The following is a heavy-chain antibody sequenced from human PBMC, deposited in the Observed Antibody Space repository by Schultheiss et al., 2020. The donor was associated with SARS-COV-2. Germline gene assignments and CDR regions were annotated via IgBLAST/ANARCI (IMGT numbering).Heavy chain of an antibody. CDR1: GGSISSYY. CDR3: ARDVQQQLLYYYMDV. CDR2: IYYSGST. V-gene: IGHV4-59*12. J-gene: IGHJ6*03. Sequence: SETLSLTCTVSGGSISSYYWSWIRQPPGKGLEWIGYIYYSGSTNYNPSLKSRVTISVDTSKNQFSLKVSSVTAADTAVYYCARDVQQQLLYYYMDVWGKGTTVTVSS. D-gene: IGHD6-13*01.